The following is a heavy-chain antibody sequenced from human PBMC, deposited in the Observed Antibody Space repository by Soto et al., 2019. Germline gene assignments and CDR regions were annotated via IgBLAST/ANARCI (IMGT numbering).Heavy chain of an antibody. V-gene: IGHV1-18*01. D-gene: IGHD6-13*01. CDR1: GYTFTSYG. J-gene: IGHJ5*02. CDR3: ARTSGYSSTDNWFDP. Sequence: QVQLVQSGAEVKKPGASVKVSCKASGYTFTSYGISWVRQSPGQGLEWMGWISAYNGNTNNAQKFQGRVAVTTDTSTSKAYMELMNLRSDDTAVYYCARTSGYSSTDNWFDPWVQGTLVTVSS. CDR2: ISAYNGNT.